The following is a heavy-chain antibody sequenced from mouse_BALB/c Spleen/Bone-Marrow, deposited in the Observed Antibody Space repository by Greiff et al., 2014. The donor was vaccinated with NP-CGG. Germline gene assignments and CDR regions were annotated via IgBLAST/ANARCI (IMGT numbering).Heavy chain of an antibody. CDR1: GFTFTDYY. V-gene: IGHV7-3*02. CDR2: ISNTANGYTT. CDR3: AYVTAAWFAY. Sequence: VQLKHSGGGLVQPGGSLRLSCAASGFTFTDYYMSWVRQPPGKALEWMGIISNTANGYTTEYSVSVKGRFTISRDYSQSILYLQMNPPRAEDSATYCCAYVTAAWFAYWGQGTLVTVSA. J-gene: IGHJ3*01.